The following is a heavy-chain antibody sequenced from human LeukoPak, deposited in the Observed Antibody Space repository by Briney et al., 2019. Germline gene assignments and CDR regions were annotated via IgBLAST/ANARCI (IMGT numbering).Heavy chain of an antibody. CDR2: IYYSGST. D-gene: IGHD2-2*01. V-gene: IGHV4-39*01. Sequence: PSETLSLTCTVSGGSISSSSYYWGWIRQPPGKGLAWIGSIYYSGSTYYNPSLKSRVTISVDTSKNQFSLKLSSVTAADTAVYYCARLAYIVVVPAAIRVGYAFDIWGQGTMVTVSS. CDR1: GGSISSSSYY. J-gene: IGHJ3*02. CDR3: ARLAYIVVVPAAIRVGYAFDI.